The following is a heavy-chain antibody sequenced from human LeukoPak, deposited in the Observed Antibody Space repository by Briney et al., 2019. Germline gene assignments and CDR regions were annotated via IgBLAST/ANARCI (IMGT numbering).Heavy chain of an antibody. CDR3: ARHLSGVTGYTYGRGIDY. CDR2: IKKDGSEK. J-gene: IGHJ4*02. D-gene: IGHD5-18*01. V-gene: IGHV3-7*01. Sequence: GGSLRLSCAASGFTFSSYWMSWVRQAPGKGVEWVANIKKDGSEKYYVDSVKGRFTISRDNAKTSLYLQMISLRAEDTAVYYCARHLSGVTGYTYGRGIDYWGQGTLVTVSS. CDR1: GFTFSSYW.